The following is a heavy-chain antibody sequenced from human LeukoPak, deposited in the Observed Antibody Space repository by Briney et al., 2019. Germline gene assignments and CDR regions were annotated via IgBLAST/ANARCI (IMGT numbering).Heavy chain of an antibody. Sequence: GGSLRLSCAASGFTFSSYAMSWVRQAPGKGLEWVSAISGSGGSTYYADSVKGRFTISRDNSKNTLYLQMNRLRAEDTAVYYCAKDRQDSGSYRARNYYFDYWGQGTLVTVSS. V-gene: IGHV3-23*01. CDR3: AKDRQDSGSYRARNYYFDY. D-gene: IGHD1-26*01. J-gene: IGHJ4*02. CDR1: GFTFSSYA. CDR2: ISGSGGST.